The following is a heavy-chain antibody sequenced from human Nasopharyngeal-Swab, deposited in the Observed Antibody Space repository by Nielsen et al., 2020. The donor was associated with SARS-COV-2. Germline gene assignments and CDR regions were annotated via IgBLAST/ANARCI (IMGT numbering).Heavy chain of an antibody. CDR3: AAAYYDILTGLDYYCYYGMDV. Sequence: SVKVSCKASGFTFTSSAMQWVRQARGQRLEWIGWIVVGSGNTNYAQKFQERVTITRDMSTSTAYMELSSLRSEDTAVYYCAAAYYDILTGLDYYCYYGMDVWGQGTTVTVSS. D-gene: IGHD3-9*01. CDR2: IVVGSGNT. J-gene: IGHJ6*02. CDR1: GFTFTSSA. V-gene: IGHV1-58*02.